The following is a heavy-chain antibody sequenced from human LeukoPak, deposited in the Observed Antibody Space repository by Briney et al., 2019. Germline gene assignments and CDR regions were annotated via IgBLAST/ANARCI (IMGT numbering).Heavy chain of an antibody. Sequence: GRSLRLSCAASGFTFSSYAMHWVRQAPGKGLEWVAVISYDGSNKYYADSVKGRFTISRDNSKNTLYLQMNCLRAEDTAVYYCARGRFYDILTGYNDYWGQGTLVTVSS. J-gene: IGHJ4*02. CDR2: ISYDGSNK. D-gene: IGHD3-9*01. CDR3: ARGRFYDILTGYNDY. V-gene: IGHV3-30*04. CDR1: GFTFSSYA.